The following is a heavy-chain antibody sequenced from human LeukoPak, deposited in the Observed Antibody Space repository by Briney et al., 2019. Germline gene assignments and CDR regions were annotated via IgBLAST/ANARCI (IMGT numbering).Heavy chain of an antibody. CDR1: GGSISSGSYY. CDR3: ASSMEMATMGFDY. D-gene: IGHD5-24*01. Sequence: PSQTLTLTCTVSGGSISSGSYYWRWIRQPAGKGLEWIGRIYTSGSTNYNPSLKSRVTISVDTSKNQFSLKLSSVTAADTAVYYCASSMEMATMGFDYWGQGTLVTVSS. CDR2: IYTSGST. V-gene: IGHV4-61*02. J-gene: IGHJ4*02.